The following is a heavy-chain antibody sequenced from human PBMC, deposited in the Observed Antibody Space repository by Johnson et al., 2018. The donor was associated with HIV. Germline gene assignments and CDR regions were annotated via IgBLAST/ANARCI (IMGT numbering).Heavy chain of an antibody. CDR3: ARGPYYYDNFGFFGAFDI. D-gene: IGHD3-22*01. Sequence: VQLVESGGGLIQPGVSLRLSCAASGFSISSNYMSWVRQPPGKGLEWVSAFYSGSNPYYADSVKGRFPLSRDNSKNTLFLQMNSLRAEDTAVYYCARGPYYYDNFGFFGAFDIWGQGTVVTVSS. CDR2: FYSGSNP. V-gene: IGHV3-66*03. J-gene: IGHJ3*02. CDR1: GFSISSNY.